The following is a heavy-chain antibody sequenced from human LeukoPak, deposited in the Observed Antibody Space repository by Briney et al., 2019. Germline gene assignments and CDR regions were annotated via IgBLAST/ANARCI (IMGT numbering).Heavy chain of an antibody. V-gene: IGHV4-34*01. CDR3: MSALGT. CDR1: GGSFSGYY. Sequence: SETLSPTCAVYGGSFSGYYWSWIRQPPGKGLEWIGEINHSGSTNYNPSLKSRVTISVDTSKNQFSLKLSSMTAADTAVYYCMSALGTWGQGTLVTVSS. D-gene: IGHD1-26*01. CDR2: INHSGST. J-gene: IGHJ5*02.